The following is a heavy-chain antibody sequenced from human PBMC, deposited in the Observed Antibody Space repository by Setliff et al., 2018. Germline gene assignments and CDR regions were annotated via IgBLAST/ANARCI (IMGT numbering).Heavy chain of an antibody. CDR3: ARGGGYNSCSYQGGFYYMDV. J-gene: IGHJ6*03. CDR1: GGSFSDYH. V-gene: IGHV4-34*01. CDR2: INHSGSS. Sequence: SETLSLTCAVYGGSFSDYHWSWIRQTPGKGLEWIGKINHSGSSTYNPSLKSRVTISLYTSKSQFSLTLSPVTAADTAVYYCARGGGYNSCSYQGGFYYMDVWGKGTTVTVSS. D-gene: IGHD6-19*01.